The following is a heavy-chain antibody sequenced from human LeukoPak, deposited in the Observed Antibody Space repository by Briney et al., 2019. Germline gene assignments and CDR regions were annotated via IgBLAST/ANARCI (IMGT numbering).Heavy chain of an antibody. J-gene: IGHJ5*02. CDR1: GYTFTGYY. D-gene: IGHD3-9*01. Sequence: ASVKVSCKASGYTFTGYYMHWVRQAPGQGLEWVGWINPNSGGTSYAQKFRGRVTMTRDTSVSTAYMELSRLRSDDTAVYYCARMSDILTGHYPLWFHPWGQGTLVTVSS. CDR3: ARMSDILTGHYPLWFHP. CDR2: INPNSGGT. V-gene: IGHV1-2*02.